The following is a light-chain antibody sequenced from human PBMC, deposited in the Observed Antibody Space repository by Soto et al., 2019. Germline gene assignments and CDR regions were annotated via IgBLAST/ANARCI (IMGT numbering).Light chain of an antibody. CDR1: QSVSSTY. CDR3: QQRSNWPIT. CDR2: GAS. Sequence: EIVLTQSPGTLSLSPGDRVTLSCRASQSVSSTYLAWNQQTPGQAPRLLIYGASSRATGIPDRFSGSGSGTDFTLTISRLEPEDFAVYYCQQRSNWPITFGQGTRLEI. V-gene: IGKV3D-20*02. J-gene: IGKJ5*01.